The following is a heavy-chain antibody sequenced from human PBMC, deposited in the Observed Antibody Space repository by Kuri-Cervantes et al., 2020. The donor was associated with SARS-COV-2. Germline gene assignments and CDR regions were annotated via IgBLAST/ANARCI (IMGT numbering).Heavy chain of an antibody. J-gene: IGHJ4*02. CDR1: GYTFTSYY. CDR2: INPSGGST. D-gene: IGHD3-22*01. Sequence: ASVKVSCKASGYTFTSYYMHWVRQAPGQGLEWMGIINPSGGSTNYAQKFQGRVTITADKSTSTAYMELSSLRSEDTAVYYCAAYYDSSGYSPLAYWGQGTLVTVSS. CDR3: AAYYDSSGYSPLAY. V-gene: IGHV1-46*01.